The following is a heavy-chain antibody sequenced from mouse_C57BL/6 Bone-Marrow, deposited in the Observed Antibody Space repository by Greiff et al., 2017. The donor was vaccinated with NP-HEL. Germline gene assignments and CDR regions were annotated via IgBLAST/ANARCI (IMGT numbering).Heavy chain of an antibody. D-gene: IGHD1-1*01. Sequence: QVQLQQPGAELVMPGASVKLSCKASGYTFTSYWMHWVKQRPGQGLEWIGEIDPSDSYTNYNQKFKGKFTLTVDKSSSTAYMQLSSLTSEDSAVYYCARNTVVDPAWFAYWGQGTLVTVSA. CDR1: GYTFTSYW. CDR3: ARNTVVDPAWFAY. V-gene: IGHV1-69*01. CDR2: IDPSDSYT. J-gene: IGHJ3*01.